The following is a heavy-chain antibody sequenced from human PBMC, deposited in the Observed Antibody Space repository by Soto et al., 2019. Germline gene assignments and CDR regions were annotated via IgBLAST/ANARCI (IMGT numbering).Heavy chain of an antibody. Sequence: PGGSPRLSCASSGFTLNSYWMSWVRQAPRKGLEWVANIKQDGSEKYYVDSVKGRFTISRDNAKNSLYLQMNSLRAEDTAVYYCARRDIVVVPAATIFRGGAFDIWGQGTMVTISS. D-gene: IGHD2-2*01. J-gene: IGHJ3*02. CDR2: IKQDGSEK. V-gene: IGHV3-7*01. CDR1: GFTLNSYW. CDR3: ARRDIVVVPAATIFRGGAFDI.